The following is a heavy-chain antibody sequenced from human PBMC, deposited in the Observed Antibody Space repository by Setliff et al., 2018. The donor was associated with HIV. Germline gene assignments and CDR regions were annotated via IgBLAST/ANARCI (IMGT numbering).Heavy chain of an antibody. V-gene: IGHV7-4-1*02. Sequence: ASVMVSCKASGYTFTSYAMNWVRRAPGQGLDWMGWINTNTGNPTYAQGFTGRFVFSLDTSVSTAYLQISSLKAEDTAVYYCARVGSYDFWSGLYYYYYYMDVWGKGTTVTVSS. CDR2: INTNTGNP. J-gene: IGHJ6*03. CDR1: GYTFTSYA. D-gene: IGHD3-3*01. CDR3: ARVGSYDFWSGLYYYYYYMDV.